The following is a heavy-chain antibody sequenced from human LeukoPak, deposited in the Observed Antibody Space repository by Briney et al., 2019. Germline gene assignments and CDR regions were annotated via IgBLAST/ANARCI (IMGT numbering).Heavy chain of an antibody. D-gene: IGHD2-2*01. CDR2: ISYDGSNK. J-gene: IGHJ4*02. V-gene: IGHV3-30-3*01. CDR1: GFTFSSYA. Sequence: GGSLRLSCAASGFTFSSYAMHWVRQAPGKGLEWVAVISYDGSNKYYADSVKGRFTISRDNSKNTLYLQMNSLRAEDTAVYYCAKAPKPRYCSSTSCYEYYFDYWGQGTLVTVSS. CDR3: AKAPKPRYCSSTSCYEYYFDY.